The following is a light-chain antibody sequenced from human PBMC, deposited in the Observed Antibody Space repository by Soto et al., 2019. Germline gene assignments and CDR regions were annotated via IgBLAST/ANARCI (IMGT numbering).Light chain of an antibody. Sequence: DIQMTQSPSTLSASVGDRVTITCRASQSISTLLAWYQQKPGKAPKLLIYTASNLERGVPSRFSGSGSGTEFTLTISSLQPDDFATYYCQQHNSYPRTFGQGTKVEMK. CDR3: QQHNSYPRT. J-gene: IGKJ1*01. CDR1: QSISTL. CDR2: TAS. V-gene: IGKV1-5*03.